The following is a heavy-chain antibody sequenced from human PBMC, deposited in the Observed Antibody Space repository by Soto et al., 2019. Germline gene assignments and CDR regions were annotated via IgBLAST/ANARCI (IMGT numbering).Heavy chain of an antibody. V-gene: IGHV1-69*02. Sequence: QVQLVQSGAEVKKPGSSVKVSCKASGGTFSSYTISWVRQAPGQGLEWMGRIIPILGKANYAQKFQGRVTTTADKPTSPAYATRRPRPSEGTAVYYCAMASSSSTSCYRDYWGQGNLVTVSS. CDR2: IIPILGKA. J-gene: IGHJ4*02. CDR1: GGTFSSYT. D-gene: IGHD2-2*01. CDR3: AMASSSSTSCYRDY.